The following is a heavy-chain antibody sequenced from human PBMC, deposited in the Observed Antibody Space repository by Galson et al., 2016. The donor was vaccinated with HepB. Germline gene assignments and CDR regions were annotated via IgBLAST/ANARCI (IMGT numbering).Heavy chain of an antibody. V-gene: IGHV3-23*01. CDR3: AKDRLSGHGDYSWGIFDI. CDR1: GLSLSPYA. Sequence: SLRLSCAGSGLSLSPYAMSWGRQAPGKGLEWVSGISASGGSKTYAGSVRGRFIISRDNSNNKLFLQMNSLTTEDTAIYFCAKDRLSGHGDYSWGIFDIWGRGTEVTVFS. D-gene: IGHD4-17*01. CDR2: ISASGGSK. J-gene: IGHJ3*02.